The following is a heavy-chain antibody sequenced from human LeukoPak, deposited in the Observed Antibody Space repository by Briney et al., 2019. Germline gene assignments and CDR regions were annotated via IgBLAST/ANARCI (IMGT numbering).Heavy chain of an antibody. Sequence: SETLSLTCAVSGGSISSSNWWSWVRRPPGKGLEWIGEIYHSGSTNYNPSLKSRVTISVDKSKNQFSLKLSSVTAADTAVYYCATSSIAARHYDYWGQGTLVTVSS. CDR2: IYHSGST. CDR1: GGSISSSNW. D-gene: IGHD6-6*01. V-gene: IGHV4-4*02. J-gene: IGHJ4*02. CDR3: ATSSIAARHYDY.